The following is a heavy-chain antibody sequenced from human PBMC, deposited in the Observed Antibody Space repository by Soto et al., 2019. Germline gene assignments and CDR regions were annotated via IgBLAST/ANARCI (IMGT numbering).Heavy chain of an antibody. D-gene: IGHD7-27*01. CDR1: GGTFSSYA. Sequence: QVQLVQSGAEVKKPGSSVKVSCKASGGTFSSYAISWVRQAPGQGLEWMGGIIPIFGTANYAQKFQGRVTXXAXEXXSTAYMELSSLRSEDTAVYYCARRTGDYYYYGMDVWGQGTTVTVSS. J-gene: IGHJ6*02. CDR3: ARRTGDYYYYGMDV. V-gene: IGHV1-69*12. CDR2: IIPIFGTA.